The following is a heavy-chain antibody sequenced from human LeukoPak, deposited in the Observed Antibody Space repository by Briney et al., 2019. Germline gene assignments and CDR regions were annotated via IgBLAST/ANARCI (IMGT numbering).Heavy chain of an antibody. CDR3: ARDIVTGAPDYFDY. J-gene: IGHJ4*02. Sequence: LPGPSLSPSCAASGFTFSNSAMHSVSPAPGKWLEWVAVRSDDGNIKIHADSVKGRFTTSRDDSSNTLFLQMNSLTAEDTAVYYCARDIVTGAPDYFDYWGQGTLVTVSS. D-gene: IGHD3-9*01. CDR2: RSDDGNIK. CDR1: GFTFSNSA. V-gene: IGHV3-30-3*01.